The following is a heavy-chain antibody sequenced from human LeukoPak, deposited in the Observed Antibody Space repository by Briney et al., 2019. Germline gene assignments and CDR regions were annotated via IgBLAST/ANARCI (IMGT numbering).Heavy chain of an antibody. Sequence: GGSQRLSCVASGFTFKSYSMDWVRQAPGKGLQWISFISSTSDTIYYADSLKGRFTISRDNAKNSLYLQIDSLRAEDTAVYYCARMGIAAAGVDYWGQGTLVTVSS. J-gene: IGHJ4*02. D-gene: IGHD6-13*01. CDR2: ISSTSDTI. V-gene: IGHV3-48*01. CDR1: GFTFKSYS. CDR3: ARMGIAAAGVDY.